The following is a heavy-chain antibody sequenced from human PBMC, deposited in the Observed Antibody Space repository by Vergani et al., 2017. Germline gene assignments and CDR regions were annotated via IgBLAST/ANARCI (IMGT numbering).Heavy chain of an antibody. CDR1: CCSIRSFY. CDR2: IYYSGST. Sequence: QVQLQESGPGLVKPSETLSLPFTLSCCSIRSFYWSWIRQPPWKGQECIWYIYYSGSTNYNPSLKSRVTISVDTSKNQFSLKLSSVTAADTAVYYCARDSGQWLGGLDYWGQGTLVTVSS. V-gene: IGHV4-59*01. CDR3: ARDSGQWLGGLDY. D-gene: IGHD6-19*01. J-gene: IGHJ4*02.